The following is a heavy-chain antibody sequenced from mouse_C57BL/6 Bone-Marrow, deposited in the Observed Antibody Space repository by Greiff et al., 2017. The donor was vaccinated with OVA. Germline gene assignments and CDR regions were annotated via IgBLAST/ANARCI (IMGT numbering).Heavy chain of an antibody. CDR2: INPSSGYP. CDR3: AREDGNWFAY. V-gene: IGHV1-4*01. Sequence: QVQLKESGAELARPGASVKMSCKASGYTFTSYTMHWVKQRPGQGLEWIGYINPSSGYPKYNQKFKGKATLTADKSSSTAYMQLSSLTSEDSAVYYCAREDGNWFAYWGQGTLVTVSA. D-gene: IGHD2-1*01. J-gene: IGHJ3*01. CDR1: GYTFTSYT.